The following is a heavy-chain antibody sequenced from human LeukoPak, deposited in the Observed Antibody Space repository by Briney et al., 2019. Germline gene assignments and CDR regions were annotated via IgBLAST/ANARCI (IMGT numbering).Heavy chain of an antibody. D-gene: IGHD6-13*01. CDR3: ARAGEAAAGRGYWFDP. CDR1: GGSFSGYC. J-gene: IGHJ5*02. Sequence: SETLSLTCAVYGGSFSGYCWSWIRQPPGKGLEWIGEINHSGSTNYNPPLKSRVTISVDTSKNQFSLKLSSVTAADTAVYYCARAGEAAAGRGYWFDPWGQGTLVTVSS. CDR2: INHSGST. V-gene: IGHV4-34*01.